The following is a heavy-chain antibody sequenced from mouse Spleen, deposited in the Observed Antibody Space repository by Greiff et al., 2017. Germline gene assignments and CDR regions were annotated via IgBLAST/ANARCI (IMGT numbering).Heavy chain of an antibody. J-gene: IGHJ3*01. V-gene: IGHV1-26*01. CDR3: ARESGSSYGWFAY. Sequence: EVQLQQSGPELVKPGASVKISCKASGYTFTDYYMNWVKQSHGKSLEWIGDINPNNGGTSYNQKFKGKATLTVDKSSSTAYMELRSLTSEDSAVYYCARESGSSYGWFAYWGQGTLVTVSA. D-gene: IGHD1-1*01. CDR2: INPNNGGT. CDR1: GYTFTDYY.